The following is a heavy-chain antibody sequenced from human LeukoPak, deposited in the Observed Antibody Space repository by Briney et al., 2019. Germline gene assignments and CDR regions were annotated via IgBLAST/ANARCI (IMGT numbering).Heavy chain of an antibody. J-gene: IGHJ4*02. Sequence: GGSLRLSCAASGFTFSSYGMHWVRQAPGKGLEWVAFIRYDGSNKYYADSVKGRFTIPRDNSKNTLYPQMSSLRAEDTAVYYCAKDHGTGFSFDYWGQGTLVTVSS. CDR1: GFTFSSYG. D-gene: IGHD3-10*01. CDR2: IRYDGSNK. V-gene: IGHV3-30*02. CDR3: AKDHGTGFSFDY.